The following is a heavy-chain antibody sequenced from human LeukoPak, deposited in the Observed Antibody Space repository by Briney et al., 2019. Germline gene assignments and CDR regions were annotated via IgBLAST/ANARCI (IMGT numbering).Heavy chain of an antibody. CDR3: ARDHQWWFDP. CDR1: GGSISSYY. D-gene: IGHD6-19*01. CDR2: IYYSGST. Sequence: SETMSLTCTVFGGSISSYYWSWIRQPPGKGLEWIGYIYYSGSTNYNPSLKSRVTISVDTSKNQFSLKLSSVTAADTAVYYCARDHQWWFDPWGQGTLVTVSS. J-gene: IGHJ5*02. V-gene: IGHV4-59*01.